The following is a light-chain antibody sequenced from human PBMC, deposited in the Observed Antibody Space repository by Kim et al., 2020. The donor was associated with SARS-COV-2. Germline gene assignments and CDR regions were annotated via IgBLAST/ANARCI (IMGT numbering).Light chain of an antibody. V-gene: IGKV1-33*01. J-gene: IGKJ4*01. CDR2: DAS. Sequence: DIQMTQSPSSLSASVGDRVTITCQASQDISNYLNWYQQKPGKAPKLLIYDASNLETGVPSRFSGSGSGTDFTFTISSLQPEDIATYFCHQYDNLPLTFGGGTKVDI. CDR3: HQYDNLPLT. CDR1: QDISNY.